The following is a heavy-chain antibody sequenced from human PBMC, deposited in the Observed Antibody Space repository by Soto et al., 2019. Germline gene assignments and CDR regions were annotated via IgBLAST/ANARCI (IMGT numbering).Heavy chain of an antibody. J-gene: IGHJ6*02. CDR1: GYTFTSYA. V-gene: IGHV1-3*01. CDR3: ARDADGSGWYVNYYYYGMDV. D-gene: IGHD6-19*01. Sequence: ASVKVSCKASGYTFTSYAMHWVRQAPGQRLEWMGWINAGNGNTKYSQKFQGRVTITRDTSASTAYMELSSPRSEDTAVYYCARDADGSGWYVNYYYYGMDVWGQGTTVTVSS. CDR2: INAGNGNT.